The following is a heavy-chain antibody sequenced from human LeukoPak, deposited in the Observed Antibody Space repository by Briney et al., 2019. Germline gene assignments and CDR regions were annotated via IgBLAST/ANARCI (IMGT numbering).Heavy chain of an antibody. D-gene: IGHD3-10*01. CDR1: GFMFEDYV. CDR2: ISWNSRDI. CDR3: AKAGPDDYMDV. V-gene: IGHV3-9*01. J-gene: IGHJ6*03. Sequence: GGSPRLSCAASGFMFEDYVMHWVRQPPGKGLEWVSSISWNSRDIGYADSVRGRFTTSRDNAKSSLFLQMNSLRIEDTALYYCAKAGPDDYMDVWGSGTTVTVSS.